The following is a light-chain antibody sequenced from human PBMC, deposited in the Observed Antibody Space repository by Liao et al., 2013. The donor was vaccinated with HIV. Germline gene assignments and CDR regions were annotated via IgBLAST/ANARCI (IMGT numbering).Light chain of an antibody. CDR1: KLGDKY. V-gene: IGLV3-1*01. J-gene: IGLJ1*01. CDR3: QVWDTGTGV. Sequence: SYDLTQPPSVSVSPRQTASITCSGDKLGDKYACWYQQKPGQSPVLVIYQDHKRPSGIPDRFSGSSYGNTATLTISGTQAVDEATYYCQVWDTGTGVFGTGTKVTV. CDR2: QDH.